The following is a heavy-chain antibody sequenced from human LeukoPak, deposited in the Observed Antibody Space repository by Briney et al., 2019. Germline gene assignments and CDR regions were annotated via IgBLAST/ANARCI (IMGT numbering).Heavy chain of an antibody. J-gene: IGHJ3*02. V-gene: IGHV1-69*06. D-gene: IGHD1-26*01. CDR1: GGTFSSYA. CDR3: ARYEEGGSYSPGLAFDI. CDR2: IIPIFGTA. Sequence: ASVKVSCKASGGTFSSYAISWVRQAPGQGLEWMGGIIPIFGTANYAQKFQGRVTITADKSTSTAYMELSSLRSEDTAVYYCARYEEGGSYSPGLAFDIWGQGTMVTVSS.